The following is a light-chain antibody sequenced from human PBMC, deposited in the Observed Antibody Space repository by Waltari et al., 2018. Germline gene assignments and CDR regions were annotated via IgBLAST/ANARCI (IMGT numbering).Light chain of an antibody. CDR3: AAWDGSQFARV. J-gene: IGLJ3*02. Sequence: QSVLTQPPSASGTPGQRVIISCSGSSSIIGSDTVTWYQQRPGPAPRLLIYSTKQRPSGVPDRFSGAKSGTSAFLAISGLQSEDESDYYCAAWDGSQFARVFGGGTKLSVL. CDR1: SSIIGSDT. CDR2: STK. V-gene: IGLV1-44*01.